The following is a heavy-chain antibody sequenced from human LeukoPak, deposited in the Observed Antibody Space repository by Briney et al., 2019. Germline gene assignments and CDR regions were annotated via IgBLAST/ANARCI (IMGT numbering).Heavy chain of an antibody. J-gene: IGHJ3*02. D-gene: IGHD6-19*01. Sequence: ASVKVSCKASGYTFTGYYMHWVRQAPGQELEWMGWINPNSGGTNYAQKFQGRVTMTRDTSISTAYMELSRLRSDDTAVYYCARVAVDTAVAGWGAFDIWGQGTMVTVSS. CDR2: INPNSGGT. CDR3: ARVAVDTAVAGWGAFDI. CDR1: GYTFTGYY. V-gene: IGHV1-2*02.